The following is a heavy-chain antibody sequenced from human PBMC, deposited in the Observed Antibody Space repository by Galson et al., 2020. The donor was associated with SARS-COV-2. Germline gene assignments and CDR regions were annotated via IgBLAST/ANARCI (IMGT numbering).Heavy chain of an antibody. D-gene: IGHD5-12*01. CDR3: ARDPGVATLRHDAFDI. CDR2: ISSSSSYI. CDR1: GFTFSSYS. J-gene: IGHJ3*02. V-gene: IGHV3-21*01. Sequence: GESLKISCAASGFTFSSYSMNWVRQAPGKGLEWVSSISSSSSYIYYADSVKGRFTISRDNAKNSLYLQMNSLRAEDTAVYYCARDPGVATLRHDAFDIWGQGTMVTVSS.